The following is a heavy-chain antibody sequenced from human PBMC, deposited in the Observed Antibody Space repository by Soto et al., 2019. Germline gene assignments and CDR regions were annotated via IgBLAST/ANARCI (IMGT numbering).Heavy chain of an antibody. CDR2: IIPIFGTA. V-gene: IGHV1-69*13. CDR1: GGTFSSYA. Sequence: AASVKVSCKASGGTFSSYAISWVRQAPGQGLEWMGGIIPIFGTANYAQKFQGRVTITADESTSTAYMELSSLRSEDTAVYYCASLGYCSSTSCFPSDYWGQGTLVTVS. J-gene: IGHJ4*02. D-gene: IGHD2-2*01. CDR3: ASLGYCSSTSCFPSDY.